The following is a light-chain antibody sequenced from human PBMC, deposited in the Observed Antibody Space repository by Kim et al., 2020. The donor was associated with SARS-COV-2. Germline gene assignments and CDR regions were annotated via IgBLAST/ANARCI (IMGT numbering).Light chain of an antibody. CDR2: SNN. V-gene: IGLV1-44*01. J-gene: IGLJ3*02. CDR1: SSNIGDNT. Sequence: QSVVTQPPSASGTPGQRVTISCSGSSSNIGDNTVNWYQQFPGTAPELLIYSNNQRPSGVPDRFSGSKSGTSASLAISGLHSEDEANYYCAAWDDTLNALVFGGGTQLTVL. CDR3: AAWDDTLNALV.